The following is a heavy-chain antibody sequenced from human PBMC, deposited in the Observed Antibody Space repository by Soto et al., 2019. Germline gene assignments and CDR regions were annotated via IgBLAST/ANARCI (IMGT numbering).Heavy chain of an antibody. CDR1: GYTLTELS. J-gene: IGHJ6*02. V-gene: IGHV1-24*01. CDR3: ATTPPQSRFYDILTGYYYYYYGMDV. Sequence: ASVKVSCKVSGYTLTELSMHWVRQAPGKGLEWMGGFDPEDGETIYAQKFLGRVTMTEDTSTDTAYMELSSLRSEDTAVYYCATTPPQSRFYDILTGYYYYYYGMDVWGQGTTVTVSS. D-gene: IGHD3-9*01. CDR2: FDPEDGET.